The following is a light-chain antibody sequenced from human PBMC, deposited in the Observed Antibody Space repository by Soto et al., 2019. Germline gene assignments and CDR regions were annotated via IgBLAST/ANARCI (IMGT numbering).Light chain of an antibody. Sequence: QSALTQPASVSGSPGQSITISCTGTSSDVGGYNYVSWYQHHAGKAPRLMIYASSNRPSGVSHRFSGSRSGNTASLTISGLQAEDEADFYCQSYDNRLSGSVVFGGGTKLTVL. CDR1: SSDVGGYNY. V-gene: IGLV2-14*01. CDR2: ASS. J-gene: IGLJ2*01. CDR3: QSYDNRLSGSVV.